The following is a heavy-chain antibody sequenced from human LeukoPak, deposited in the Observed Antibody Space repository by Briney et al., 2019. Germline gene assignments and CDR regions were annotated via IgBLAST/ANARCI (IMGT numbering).Heavy chain of an antibody. CDR3: AREGDYFGSGTYSNLLDY. CDR1: EFTFSSYW. D-gene: IGHD3-10*01. V-gene: IGHV3-7*01. J-gene: IGHJ4*02. CDR2: IKQEGREK. Sequence: GGSLRLSCVASEFTFSSYWMSWVRQAPGKGLEWVANIKQEGREKYYVDSVKGRFTISRDNAKNSLYLQMNSLRAEDTAVYYCAREGDYFGSGTYSNLLDYWGQGTLVTVSS.